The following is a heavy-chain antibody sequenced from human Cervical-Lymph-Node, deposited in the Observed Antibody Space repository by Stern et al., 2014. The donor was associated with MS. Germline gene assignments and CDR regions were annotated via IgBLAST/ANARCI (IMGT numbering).Heavy chain of an antibody. CDR2: IYYSGST. Sequence: VQLVQSGPGLVKPSETLSLTCTVSGGSISGYDCRWFRQPPGKGLEWIGHIYYSGSTNYMPSLKSRVSISIDTPKNQFSLKLSSVTAADTAVYYCARSRDAYSPLAYWGQGALVTVSS. CDR1: GGSISGYD. V-gene: IGHV4-59*01. CDR3: ARSRDAYSPLAY. J-gene: IGHJ4*02. D-gene: IGHD5-24*01.